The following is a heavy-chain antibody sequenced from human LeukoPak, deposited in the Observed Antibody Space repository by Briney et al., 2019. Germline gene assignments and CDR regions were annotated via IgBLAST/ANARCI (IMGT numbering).Heavy chain of an antibody. D-gene: IGHD3-9*01. CDR1: GFTFSSYA. CDR2: ISGSGGST. V-gene: IGHV3-23*01. J-gene: IGHJ6*02. Sequence: GGSLRLSCAASGFTFSSYAMSWVRQAPGKGLEWVSAISGSGGSTYYADSVKGRFTISRDNSKNTLYLQMNSLRAGDTAVYYCARAGYYDILTGYYMAYGMDVWGQGPTVTVSS. CDR3: ARAGYYDILTGYYMAYGMDV.